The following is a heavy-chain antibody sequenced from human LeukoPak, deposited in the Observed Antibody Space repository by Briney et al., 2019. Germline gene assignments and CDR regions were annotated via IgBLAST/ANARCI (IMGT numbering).Heavy chain of an antibody. D-gene: IGHD3-22*01. J-gene: IGHJ4*02. V-gene: IGHV4-38-2*02. CDR3: ARAGWIITSAIDY. CDR2: VYHIGNT. CDR1: GYSLSRGYY. Sequence: SETLSLTCSVSGYSLSRGYYWAWIRQPPGRGLEWIGTVYHIGNTYYNPSLESRASMSVDTSTNEFSLPLKSVTAADTAVYYCARAGWIITSAIDYWGQGALVTVSS.